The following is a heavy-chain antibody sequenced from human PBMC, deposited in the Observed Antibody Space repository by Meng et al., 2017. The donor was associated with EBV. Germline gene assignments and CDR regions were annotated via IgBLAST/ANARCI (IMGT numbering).Heavy chain of an antibody. Sequence: QVLLVQAGVGVKKTWSSVKVSCKASGGTFSIYAISWVRQYPGQGLEWMGGIITIFGTANYAQKFQGIVTITADKSTITAYMELSSLRSEDTAVYYCARAEIAAAGRLDYWGQGTLVTVSS. V-gene: IGHV1-69*06. J-gene: IGHJ4*02. CDR3: ARAEIAAAGRLDY. CDR2: IITIFGTA. D-gene: IGHD6-13*01. CDR1: GGTFSIYA.